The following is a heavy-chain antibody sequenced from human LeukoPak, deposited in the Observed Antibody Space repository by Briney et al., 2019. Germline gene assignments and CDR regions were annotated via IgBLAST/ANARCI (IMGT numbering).Heavy chain of an antibody. CDR2: IYHSGST. CDR1: GYSISSGYC. D-gene: IGHD2-2*01. V-gene: IGHV4-38-2*02. Sequence: PSETLSLTCTVSGYSISSGYCWGWIRQPPGRGLEWIGSIYHSGSTYYNPSLKSRVTISVDTSRNQFSLKLSSVAAADTAVYYCARHYCSSTSCYSGWFDPWGQGTLVTVSS. J-gene: IGHJ5*02. CDR3: ARHYCSSTSCYSGWFDP.